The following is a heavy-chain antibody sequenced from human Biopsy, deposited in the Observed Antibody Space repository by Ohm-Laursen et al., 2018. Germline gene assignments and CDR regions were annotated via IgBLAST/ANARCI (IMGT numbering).Heavy chain of an antibody. CDR2: ISHTGYT. V-gene: IGHV4-59*11. D-gene: IGHD4-23*01. J-gene: IGHJ1*01. Sequence: GTLSLTWTVSGGSFTGHYWTWIWQPPGKGLEWIGHISHTGYTSYKSSLKSRVTISLDTSRKHFSLRLTSLAAADTAVYYCARGSNEYGGLYFPHWGQGTLVTVSS. CDR1: GGSFTGHY. CDR3: ARGSNEYGGLYFPH.